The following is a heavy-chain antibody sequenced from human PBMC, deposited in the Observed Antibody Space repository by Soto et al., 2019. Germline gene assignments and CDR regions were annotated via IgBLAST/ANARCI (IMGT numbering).Heavy chain of an antibody. Sequence: QVQLVESGGGVVQPGRSLRLSCAASGFTFSSYAMHWVRQAPGKGLEWVAVISYDGSNKYYADSVKGRFTISRDNSKNTLYLQMNSLRAEDTAVYYCARDRFRIVVVDIDYWGQGTLVTVSS. D-gene: IGHD3-22*01. CDR2: ISYDGSNK. J-gene: IGHJ4*02. CDR3: ARDRFRIVVVDIDY. CDR1: GFTFSSYA. V-gene: IGHV3-30-3*01.